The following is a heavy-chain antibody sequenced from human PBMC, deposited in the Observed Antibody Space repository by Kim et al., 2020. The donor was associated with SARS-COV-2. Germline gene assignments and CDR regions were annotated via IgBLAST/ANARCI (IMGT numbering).Heavy chain of an antibody. J-gene: IGHJ3*02. CDR2: IIPIFGTA. D-gene: IGHD2-21*02. CDR3: ARCAYCGGDCYSDSFDI. CDR1: GGTFSSYA. V-gene: IGHV1-69*13. Sequence: SVKVSCKASGGTFSSYAISWVRQAPGQGLEWMGGIIPIFGTANYAQKFQGRVTITADESTSTAYMELSSLRSEDTAVYYCARCAYCGGDCYSDSFDIWGQGTMVTVSS.